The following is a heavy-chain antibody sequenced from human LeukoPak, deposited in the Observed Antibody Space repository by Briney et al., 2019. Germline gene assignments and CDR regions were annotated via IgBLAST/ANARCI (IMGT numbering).Heavy chain of an antibody. Sequence: GGSLRLSCAASEFSFSTYTMNWVRQAPGKGLDWVSYISSSSSTIYYADSVKGRFTISRDNANNSLYLQMNSLRDEDTAVYYCARARRYRSSWYHDYWGQGSLVTVSS. CDR2: ISSSSSTI. CDR1: EFSFSTYT. D-gene: IGHD6-13*01. CDR3: ARARRYRSSWYHDY. J-gene: IGHJ4*02. V-gene: IGHV3-48*02.